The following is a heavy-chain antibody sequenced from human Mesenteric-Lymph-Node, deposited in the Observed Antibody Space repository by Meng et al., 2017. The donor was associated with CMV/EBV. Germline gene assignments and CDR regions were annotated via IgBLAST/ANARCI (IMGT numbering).Heavy chain of an antibody. Sequence: GESLKISCAASGFTFSSYAMSWVRQAPGKGLEWVSAISGSGGSTYYADSVKGRFTISRDNSKNTLYLQMNSLRAEDTAVYYCAKDKGAYDSSGSYFDYWGQGTLVTVSS. CDR2: ISGSGGST. D-gene: IGHD3-22*01. V-gene: IGHV3-23*01. CDR3: AKDKGAYDSSGSYFDY. CDR1: GFTFSSYA. J-gene: IGHJ4*02.